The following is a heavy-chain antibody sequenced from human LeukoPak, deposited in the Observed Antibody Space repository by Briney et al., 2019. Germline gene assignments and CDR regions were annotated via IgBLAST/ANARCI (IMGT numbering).Heavy chain of an antibody. CDR1: GFTFSSYA. D-gene: IGHD3-22*01. V-gene: IGHV3-23*01. CDR2: ISGSGGST. J-gene: IGHJ6*02. Sequence: GGSLRLSCAASGFTFSSYAMSWVRQAPGKGLEWVSAISGSGGSTYYADSVRGRFTISRDNSKNTLYLQMNSLRAEDTAVYYCAKSTAYSITMIVVIKPMDVWGQGTTVIVSS. CDR3: AKSTAYSITMIVVIKPMDV.